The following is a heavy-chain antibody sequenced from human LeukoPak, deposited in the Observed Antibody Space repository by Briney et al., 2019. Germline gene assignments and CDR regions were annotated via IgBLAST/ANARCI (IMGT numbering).Heavy chain of an antibody. CDR3: ARDPSILSWIQLWPLYYYYMDV. Sequence: QPGGSLRLSCAASGFTFSSYWMSWVRQAPGKGLEWVANIKQDGSEKYYVDSVKGRFTISRDNAKNSLYLQMNSLRAEDTAVYYCARDPSILSWIQLWPLYYYYMDVWGKGTTVTVSS. D-gene: IGHD5-18*01. CDR2: IKQDGSEK. CDR1: GFTFSSYW. J-gene: IGHJ6*03. V-gene: IGHV3-7*01.